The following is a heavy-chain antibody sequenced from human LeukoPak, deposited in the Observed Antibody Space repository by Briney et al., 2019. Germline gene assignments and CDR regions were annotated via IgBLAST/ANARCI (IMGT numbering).Heavy chain of an antibody. Sequence: GGSLRLSCAASGFTFSSYEMNWVRQAPGKGLEWVSYISGSGTTIYYADSVKGRFTISRDNAKNSLYLQMNSLRGDDTAVYYCARSSYGFGSLFNYWGQGTLVTVSS. D-gene: IGHD3-10*01. CDR3: ARSSYGFGSLFNY. CDR2: ISGSGTTI. V-gene: IGHV3-48*03. CDR1: GFTFSSYE. J-gene: IGHJ4*02.